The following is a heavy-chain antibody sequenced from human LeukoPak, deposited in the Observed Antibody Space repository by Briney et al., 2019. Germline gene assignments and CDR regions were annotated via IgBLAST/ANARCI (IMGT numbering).Heavy chain of an antibody. D-gene: IGHD3-22*01. CDR3: ARETRDTSGFGAVDI. CDR1: RFSFSTCE. V-gene: IGHV3-48*03. CDR2: ISTTGSDI. J-gene: IGHJ3*02. Sequence: PGGSLRLSYVAARFSFSTCEVSWVRQAPGRGLEWLSYISTTGSDIIYADSVKGRFTMSRDNAKNSLFLQMNSLRAEDTALYYCARETRDTSGFGAVDICGRGTMVIVS.